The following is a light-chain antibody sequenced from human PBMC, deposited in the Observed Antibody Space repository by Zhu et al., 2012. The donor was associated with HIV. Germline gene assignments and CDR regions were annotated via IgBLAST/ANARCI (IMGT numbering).Light chain of an antibody. CDR1: QSVSSF. CDR3: QQRRNRPLT. CDR2: DTY. Sequence: IVLTQSPATLSLSPGERATVSCRASQSVSSFLAWYQQKPGQAPRLLIYDTYKRATGIPARFSGSGSGTDFTLTISSLEPEDFALYYCQQRRNRPLTFGGGTKVEIK. J-gene: IGKJ4*01. V-gene: IGKV3-11*01.